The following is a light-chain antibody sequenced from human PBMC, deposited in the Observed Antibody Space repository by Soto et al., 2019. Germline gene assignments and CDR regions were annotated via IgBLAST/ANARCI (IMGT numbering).Light chain of an antibody. Sequence: DIQMTQSPSRLSASVGDRVTITCRASQSIGDWLAWYQQKPGKAPNLLIYAASTLETGVPSRFSGSGFGTEFTLTIASLQPDDSASYYCQQYNSFSKTFGRGTKVDIK. CDR1: QSIGDW. J-gene: IGKJ1*01. V-gene: IGKV1-5*01. CDR3: QQYNSFSKT. CDR2: AAS.